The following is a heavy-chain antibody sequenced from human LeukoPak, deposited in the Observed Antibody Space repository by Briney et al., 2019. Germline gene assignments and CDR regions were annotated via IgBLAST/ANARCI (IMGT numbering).Heavy chain of an antibody. V-gene: IGHV3-21*01. D-gene: IGHD3-22*01. CDR1: GFTFSSYS. J-gene: IGHJ3*02. CDR3: ARPNYYDSSGSDAFDI. Sequence: PGGSLRLSCAASGFTFSSYSMNWVRQAPGKGLEWVSSISSSSSYIYYADSVKGRFTISRDNAKNSLYLQMNSLRAEDTAVYYCARPNYYDSSGSDAFDIWGQGTMVTVSS. CDR2: ISSSSSYI.